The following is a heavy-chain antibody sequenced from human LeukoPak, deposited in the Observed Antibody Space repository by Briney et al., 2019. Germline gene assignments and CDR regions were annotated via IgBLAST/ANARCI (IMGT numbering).Heavy chain of an antibody. V-gene: IGHV3-21*01. CDR3: ARGAAAGTGAFDI. CDR1: GLTFSNAW. CDR2: ISSSSSYI. J-gene: IGHJ3*02. Sequence: GGSLRLSCVVSGLTFSNAWMNWVRQAPGKGLEWVSSISSSSSYIYYADSVKGRFTISRDNAKNSLYLQMNSLRAEDTAVYYCARGAAAGTGAFDIWGQGTMVTVSS. D-gene: IGHD6-13*01.